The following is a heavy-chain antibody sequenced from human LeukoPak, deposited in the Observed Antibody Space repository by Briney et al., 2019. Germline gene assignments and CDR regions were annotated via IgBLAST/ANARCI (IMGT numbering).Heavy chain of an antibody. D-gene: IGHD6-19*01. CDR2: INHSGST. CDR1: GGSFSGYY. CDR3: ARDSSGWIGSWFDP. J-gene: IGHJ5*02. V-gene: IGHV4-34*01. Sequence: PSETLSLTCAVYGGSFSGYYWSWIRQPPGKGLEWIGEINHSGSTNYNPSLKSRVTISVDTSKNQFSLKLSSVTAADTAVYYCARDSSGWIGSWFDPWGQGTLVTVSS.